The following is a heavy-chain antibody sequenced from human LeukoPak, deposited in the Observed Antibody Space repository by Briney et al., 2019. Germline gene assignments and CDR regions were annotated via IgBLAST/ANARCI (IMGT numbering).Heavy chain of an antibody. J-gene: IGHJ4*02. V-gene: IGHV3-11*01. CDR2: ISSSGSTI. CDR1: GFTFSDYY. CDR3: ARGDTRDRLQYYFDY. Sequence: PGGSLRLSCAASGFTFSDYYMSWIRQAPGKGLEWVSYISSSGSTIYYADSVKGRFTISRDNAKNSLYLQMNSLRAEDTAVYYCARGDTRDRLQYYFDYWGQGTLVTVSS. D-gene: IGHD2-15*01.